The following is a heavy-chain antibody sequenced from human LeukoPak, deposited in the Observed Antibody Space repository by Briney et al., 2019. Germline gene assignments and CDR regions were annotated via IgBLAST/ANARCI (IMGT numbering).Heavy chain of an antibody. J-gene: IGHJ4*02. D-gene: IGHD2-2*01. CDR3: ARHRGVGYCSSTSCPYFDY. CDR1: GYSFTSYW. CDR2: IYPGDSDT. V-gene: IGHV5-51*01. Sequence: GESLKISCKGSGYSFTSYWIGWVRQMPGKGLEWMGIIYPGDSDTRYSPSFQGQVTISAGKSISTAYLQWSSLKASDTAMYYCARHRGVGYCSSTSCPYFDYWGQGTLVTVSS.